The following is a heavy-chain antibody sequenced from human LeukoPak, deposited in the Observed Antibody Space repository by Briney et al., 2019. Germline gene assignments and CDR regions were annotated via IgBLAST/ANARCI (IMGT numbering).Heavy chain of an antibody. D-gene: IGHD5-18*01. V-gene: IGHV4-59*08. Sequence: SETLSLTCTASGGSISSYYWSWIRQPPGKGLEWIGYIYYSGSTNYNPSLKSRVTISVDTSKNQFSLKLSSVTAADTAVYYCARRRGYSYDNWYFDLWGRGTLVTVSS. J-gene: IGHJ2*01. CDR2: IYYSGST. CDR3: ARRRGYSYDNWYFDL. CDR1: GGSISSYY.